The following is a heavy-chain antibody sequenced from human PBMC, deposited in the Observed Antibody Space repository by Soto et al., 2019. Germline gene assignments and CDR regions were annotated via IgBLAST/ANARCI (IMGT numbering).Heavy chain of an antibody. V-gene: IGHV1-18*01. CDR2: ISAYNGNT. Sequence: QVQLVQSGAEVKKPGASVKVSCKASGYTFTSYGINWVRQAPGQGLEWMGWISAYNGNTHYAQKLQGRVTMTTDTSTSTGYMQLRSRRSDDTAVYYCARVQSGYDFAYWGQGTLVTVSS. D-gene: IGHD5-12*01. J-gene: IGHJ4*02. CDR3: ARVQSGYDFAY. CDR1: GYTFTSYG.